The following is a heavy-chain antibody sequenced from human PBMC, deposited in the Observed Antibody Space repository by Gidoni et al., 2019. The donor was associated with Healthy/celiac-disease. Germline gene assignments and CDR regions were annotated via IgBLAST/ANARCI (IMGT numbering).Heavy chain of an antibody. CDR3: ARLVYYYDSSGYLRDYPLYYFDY. V-gene: IGHV4-59*08. Sequence: QVQLQESGPGLVKPSETLSLTCTVSGGSISSHYWSWIRQPPGKGLEWIGYIYYSGSTNYNPSLKSRVTISVDTSKNQFSLKLSSVTAADTAVYYCARLVYYYDSSGYLRDYPLYYFDYWGQGTLVTVSS. D-gene: IGHD3-22*01. J-gene: IGHJ4*02. CDR2: IYYSGST. CDR1: GGSISSHY.